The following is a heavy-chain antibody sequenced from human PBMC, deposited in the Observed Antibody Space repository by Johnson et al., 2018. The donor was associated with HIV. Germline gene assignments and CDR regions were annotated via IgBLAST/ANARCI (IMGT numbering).Heavy chain of an antibody. CDR2: ISGSSSTI. J-gene: IGHJ3*02. Sequence: QVQLVESGGGVVQSGRSLRLSCAASGFTFSDYYMNWIRQAPGKGLEWISYISGSSSTIYYADSVKGRFTISRDNSKNSLYLQVHSFRVEDTAVYYCARGPVMVRGVTDAFDIWGQGTMVTVSP. CDR1: GFTFSDYY. D-gene: IGHD3-10*01. V-gene: IGHV3-11*04. CDR3: ARGPVMVRGVTDAFDI.